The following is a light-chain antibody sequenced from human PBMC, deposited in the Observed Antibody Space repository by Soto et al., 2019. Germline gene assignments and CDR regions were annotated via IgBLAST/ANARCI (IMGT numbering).Light chain of an antibody. CDR1: RSISDW. CDR3: QQGHSTPYT. CDR2: DAS. V-gene: IGKV1-5*01. Sequence: DIQMTQSPSTLSASVGDRVTITCRASRSISDWLAWYQQKPGKAPELLIFDASSLKSGVPSRFSGSGSGTEFTLTMSGLQPEDFATYYCQQGHSTPYTFGQGTKVAI. J-gene: IGKJ2*01.